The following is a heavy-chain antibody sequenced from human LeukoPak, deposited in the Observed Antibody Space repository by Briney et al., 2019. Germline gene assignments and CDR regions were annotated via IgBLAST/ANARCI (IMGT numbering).Heavy chain of an antibody. CDR3: AELGITMIGGV. Sequence: GGFLRVSWAACGFTFDDYAESWVGQPQRKGLEWGGGINWNGGSTGYADSVKGRFIISRDNAKKILYLHMNRMRAEDTAVYYCAELGITMIGGVWGKGTMVTISS. V-gene: IGHV3-20*04. CDR2: INWNGGST. D-gene: IGHD3-10*02. CDR1: GFTFDDYA. J-gene: IGHJ6*04.